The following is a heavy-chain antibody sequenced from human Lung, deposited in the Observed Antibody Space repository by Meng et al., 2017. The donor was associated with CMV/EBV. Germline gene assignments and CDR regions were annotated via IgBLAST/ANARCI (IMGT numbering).Heavy chain of an antibody. J-gene: IGHJ5*02. CDR2: ISGSVGNT. CDR3: AREEAMVGYYTNWFDA. CDR1: GFPFGSYA. Sequence: GFPFGSYAMSWVRQAPGKGLEWVSSISGSVGNTYYADSVKGRFTISRDNSGDTLYMQMSSLRAEDTAVYYCAREEAMVGYYTNWFDAWGQGALVTVSS. D-gene: IGHD5-18*01. V-gene: IGHV3-23*01.